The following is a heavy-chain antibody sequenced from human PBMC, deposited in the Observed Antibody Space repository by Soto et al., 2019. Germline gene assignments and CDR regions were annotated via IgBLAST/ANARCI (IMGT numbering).Heavy chain of an antibody. V-gene: IGHV4-4*02. CDR1: GGSISSGTW. D-gene: IGHD2-2*01. CDR3: ARRVPAAPNWCDR. Sequence: SETLSLTCAVSGGSISSGTWWSWVRQPPGRGLEWIGEIYHSGSPNYNPSLKSRVTMSVDKSKNLFSLRLSSVTAADSALYYCARRVPAAPNWCDRWGQGTPVTV. CDR2: IYHSGSP. J-gene: IGHJ5*02.